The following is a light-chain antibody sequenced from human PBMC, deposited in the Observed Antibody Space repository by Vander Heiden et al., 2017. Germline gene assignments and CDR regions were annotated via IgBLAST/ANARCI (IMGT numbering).Light chain of an antibody. CDR2: VAS. V-gene: IGKV1D-13*01. Sequence: AIQLTQSPSSLSASVGDRVTITCRASHDISTHLAWYQQSPGKAPKLLIYVASTLQSGVPSRFSGSGSGTDFTLTISSLQPEDFAAYYCQQVHNYPVTFGGGTKVEIK. CDR1: HDISTH. CDR3: QQVHNYPVT. J-gene: IGKJ4*01.